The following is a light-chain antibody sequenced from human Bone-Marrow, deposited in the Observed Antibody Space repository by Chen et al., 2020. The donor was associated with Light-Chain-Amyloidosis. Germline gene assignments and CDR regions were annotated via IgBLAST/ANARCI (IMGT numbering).Light chain of an antibody. CDR1: QDITNY. J-gene: IGKJ2*01. CDR3: QQYDHLPPS. Sequence: DISMTQSPSSLSASVGDRVTITCQASQDITNYLNWYQQKPGKAPKLLIYDASNLETGAASRFSGSGSGTDFTFSISSLQPEDIATYYCQQYDHLPPSFGQGTKLEIK. V-gene: IGKV1-33*01. CDR2: DAS.